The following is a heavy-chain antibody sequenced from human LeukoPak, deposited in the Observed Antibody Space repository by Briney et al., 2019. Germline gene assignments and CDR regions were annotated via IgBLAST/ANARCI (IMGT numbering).Heavy chain of an antibody. CDR3: ARNPNWFDP. CDR2: IYYSGST. J-gene: IGHJ5*02. Sequence: SETLSLTCTVSGGSISGYYWSWIRQPPGKGLEWIGHIYYSGSTNYNPSLKSRVTISVDTSKNQFSLKLSSVTAADTAVYYCARNPNWFDPWGQGTLVTVSS. CDR1: GGSISGYY. V-gene: IGHV4-59*01.